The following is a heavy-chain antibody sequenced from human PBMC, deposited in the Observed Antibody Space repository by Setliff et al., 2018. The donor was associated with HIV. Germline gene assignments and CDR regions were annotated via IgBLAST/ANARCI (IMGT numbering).Heavy chain of an antibody. Sequence: ASVKVSCKTSGYNFNNYDINWVRQASGQGLEWVGWMNPNSGNTGFAQKFQGRLTMTRNTSTSTAYMELRSLRSDDTAVYYCASPTAIPHWGQGTLVTVSS. D-gene: IGHD2-21*02. J-gene: IGHJ4*02. CDR3: ASPTAIPH. CDR2: MNPNSGNT. CDR1: GYNFNNYD. V-gene: IGHV1-8*02.